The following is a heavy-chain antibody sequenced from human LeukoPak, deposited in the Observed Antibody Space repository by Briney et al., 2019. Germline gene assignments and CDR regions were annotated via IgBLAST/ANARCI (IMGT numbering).Heavy chain of an antibody. CDR3: ASAAYGSTSCYFPRNYYYYYTDV. J-gene: IGHJ6*03. D-gene: IGHD2-2*01. Sequence: SVKVSCKASGGTSSGYVISWVRQALGEGVEWVGGLFLIFLLPNYAQKFQGRATITTDESTSTAYMDLSSLKSQDTAVYSCASAAYGSTSCYFPRNYYYYYTDVSGKGTTVTVSS. V-gene: IGHV1-69*05. CDR1: GGTSSGYV. CDR2: LFLIFLLP.